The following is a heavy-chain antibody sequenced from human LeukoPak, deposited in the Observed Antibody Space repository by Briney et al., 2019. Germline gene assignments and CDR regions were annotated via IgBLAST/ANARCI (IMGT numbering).Heavy chain of an antibody. CDR3: AKRGVVIRVILVGFHKEAYYFDS. CDR2: ISDSGGRT. CDR1: GITLSNYG. J-gene: IGHJ4*02. V-gene: IGHV3-23*01. D-gene: IGHD3-22*01. Sequence: GGSLSLSCAVSGITLSNYGMSWVRQAPGKGLEWVAGISDSGGRTNYADSVKGRFTISRDNPKNTLYLQMNSLRAGDTAVYFCAKRGVVIRVILVGFHKEAYYFDSWGQGALVTVSS.